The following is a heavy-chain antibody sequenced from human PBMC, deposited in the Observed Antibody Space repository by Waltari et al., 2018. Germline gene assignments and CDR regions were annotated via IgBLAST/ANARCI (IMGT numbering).Heavy chain of an antibody. CDR3: TKDLLPGGADV. J-gene: IGHJ6*02. CDR2: IDWRSGRI. CDR1: RFTFDVYA. Sequence: EVQLMESGGGLVQPGRSLRLSCAGSRFTFDVYAMHWVRQVPGRALEWVSGIDWRSGRIAYADSVKGRFIISRDDARNSLNLQMNTLRVDDTAVYYCTKDLLPGGADVWGRGTTVTVSS. D-gene: IGHD2-15*01. V-gene: IGHV3-9*01.